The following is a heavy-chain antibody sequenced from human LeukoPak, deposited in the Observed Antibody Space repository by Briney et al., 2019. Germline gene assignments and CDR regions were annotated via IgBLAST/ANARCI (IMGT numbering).Heavy chain of an antibody. CDR3: ARIRYYDFWSGYSGYYRYMDV. V-gene: IGHV4-34*01. Sequence: PSETLSLTCAVYGGSFSGYYWSWIRQPPGKGLELIGEINHSGSPNYNPSLKSRVTISVATSKFQFSLKLSSVTAADTAVYYCARIRYYDFWSGYSGYYRYMDVWGKGTTVTVSS. J-gene: IGHJ6*03. CDR1: GGSFSGYY. D-gene: IGHD3-3*01. CDR2: INHSGSP.